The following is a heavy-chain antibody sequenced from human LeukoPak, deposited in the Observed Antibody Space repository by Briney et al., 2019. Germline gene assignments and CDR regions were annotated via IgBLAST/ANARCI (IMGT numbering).Heavy chain of an antibody. CDR1: GFTFSSYA. J-gene: IGHJ4*02. V-gene: IGHV3-33*08. CDR2: IWSDGTNE. CDR3: ARASGTGSYILDY. D-gene: IGHD1-26*01. Sequence: PGGSLRLSCAASGFTFSSYAMSWVRQAPGKGLEWVAIIWSDGTNEKYANSVKGRFTISRDNFENTVYLQMSSLRAEDTAVYYCARASGTGSYILDYWGQGTLLTVSP.